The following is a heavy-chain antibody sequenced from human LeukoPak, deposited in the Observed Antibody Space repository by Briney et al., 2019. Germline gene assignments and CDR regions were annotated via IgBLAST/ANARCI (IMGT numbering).Heavy chain of an antibody. CDR1: GGSINNYY. CDR3: ARHYSCSSTSCRQPRWYYYMDV. J-gene: IGHJ6*03. CDR2: IYTSGST. Sequence: PSETLSLTCTVSGGSINNYYWSWIRQPAGKGLEWIGYIYTSGSTNYNPSLKSRVTISVDTSKNQFSLKLSSVTAADTAVYYCARHYSCSSTSCRQPRWYYYMDVWGKGTTVTVSS. V-gene: IGHV4-4*09. D-gene: IGHD2-2*01.